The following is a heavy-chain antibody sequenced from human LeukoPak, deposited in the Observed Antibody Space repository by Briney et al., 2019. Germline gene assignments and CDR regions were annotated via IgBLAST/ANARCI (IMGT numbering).Heavy chain of an antibody. CDR2: IYYSGNT. J-gene: IGHJ4*02. Sequence: PSETLSLTCTVSGGSISRSTYYWGWIRQPPGKGLEWIGSIYYSGNTYYNPSLKSRLTISGDTSKNQFSLKLTSVTAADTAVYYCAVSQKSSRRFDYWGQGTLVTVSS. CDR3: AVSQKSSRRFDY. V-gene: IGHV4-39*01. CDR1: GGSISRSTYY.